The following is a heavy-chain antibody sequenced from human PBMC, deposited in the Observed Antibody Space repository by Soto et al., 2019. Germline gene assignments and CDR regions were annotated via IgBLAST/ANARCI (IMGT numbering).Heavy chain of an antibody. CDR2: ISGSGGST. J-gene: IGHJ6*02. CDR3: AKDQMDAQLGYYYYYGMDV. CDR1: GFTFSGYA. D-gene: IGHD6-6*01. V-gene: IGHV3-23*01. Sequence: HPGGSLRLSCAASGFTFSGYAMSWVRQAPGKGLAWVSAISGSGGSTYYADSVKGRFTISRDNSKNTLYLQMNSLRAEDTAVYYCAKDQMDAQLGYYYYYGMDVWGQGTTVTVSS.